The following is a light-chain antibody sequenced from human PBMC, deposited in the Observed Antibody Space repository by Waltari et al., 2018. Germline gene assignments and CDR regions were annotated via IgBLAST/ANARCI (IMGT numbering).Light chain of an antibody. V-gene: IGKV1-33*01. Sequence: DIQMTQSPCSLSASVGDRVTITCQASQDISNYLNWYQQKPGKAPKLLIYVASNLETGGPSRFSGSGSGTDFTFTISSLQPEDIATYYCQQYDNLPITFGQGTRLEIK. CDR2: VAS. CDR3: QQYDNLPIT. CDR1: QDISNY. J-gene: IGKJ5*01.